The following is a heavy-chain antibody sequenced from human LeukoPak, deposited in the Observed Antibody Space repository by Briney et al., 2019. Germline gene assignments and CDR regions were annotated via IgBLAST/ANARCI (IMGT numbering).Heavy chain of an antibody. Sequence: GGSLRPSCAASGFTFSSYSMNWVRQAPGKGLEWVSSISSSSSYIYYADSVKGRFTISRDNAKNSLYLQMNSLRAEDTAVYYCARDFGDSFGPDYWGQGTLVTVSS. CDR1: GFTFSSYS. CDR2: ISSSSSYI. CDR3: ARDFGDSFGPDY. J-gene: IGHJ4*02. V-gene: IGHV3-21*04. D-gene: IGHD3-10*01.